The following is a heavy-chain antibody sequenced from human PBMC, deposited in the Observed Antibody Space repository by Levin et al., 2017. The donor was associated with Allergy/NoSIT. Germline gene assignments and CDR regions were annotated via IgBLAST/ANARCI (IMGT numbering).Heavy chain of an antibody. J-gene: IGHJ4*02. Sequence: GESLKISCAASRFTFGTYGMHWVRQAPGKGLEWVAVMSSDGTNKYYADSVEGRFTISRDSSKNTLFLQMSSLRTEDTAVYYCANARSGTYYWVLDYWGQGTLVTVSS. D-gene: IGHD1-26*01. CDR2: MSSDGTNK. CDR3: ANARSGTYYWVLDY. CDR1: RFTFGTYG. V-gene: IGHV3-30*18.